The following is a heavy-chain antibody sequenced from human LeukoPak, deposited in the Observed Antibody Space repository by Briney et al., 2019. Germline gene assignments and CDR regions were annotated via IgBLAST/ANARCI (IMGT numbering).Heavy chain of an antibody. CDR3: ARDNSGFDS. J-gene: IGHJ4*02. CDR1: GFTFKSYW. CDR2: IRHDGSAR. V-gene: IGHV3-7*01. Sequence: GGSLRLSCAGSGFTFKSYWMAWVRQAPGKGLEWVANIRHDGSARYYGDSVKGRFTISRDDAKSSLFLQMNSLRVDDTALYYCARDNSGFDSWGQGTLVTVSS. D-gene: IGHD6-19*01.